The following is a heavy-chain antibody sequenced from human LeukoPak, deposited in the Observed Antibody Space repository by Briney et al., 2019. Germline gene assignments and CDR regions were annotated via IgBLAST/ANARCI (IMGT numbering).Heavy chain of an antibody. CDR2: INWNGGST. V-gene: IGHV3-20*04. Sequence: GGSLRLSCAASGFTFDDYGMSWVRQAPGEGLEWVSGINWNGGSTGYADSVKGRFTISRDNAKNSLYLQMNSLRAEDTALYYCARDWSPDLEWWDDAFDIWGQGTMVTVSS. D-gene: IGHD3-3*01. CDR3: ARDWSPDLEWWDDAFDI. CDR1: GFTFDDYG. J-gene: IGHJ3*02.